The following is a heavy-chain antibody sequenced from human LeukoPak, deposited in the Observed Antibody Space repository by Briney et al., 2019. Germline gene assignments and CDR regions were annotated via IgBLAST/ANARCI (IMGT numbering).Heavy chain of an antibody. D-gene: IGHD5-12*01. V-gene: IGHV3-11*01. CDR3: ARRAYSGFGAFDI. J-gene: IGHJ3*02. CDR2: ISGSGTTI. CDR1: GFTVSSNY. Sequence: GGSLRLSCAASGFTVSSNYMTWIRQAPGKGLEWVSYISGSGTTIYYADSVKGRFTISRDNAKNSLYLQMNSLRAEDTAVYYCARRAYSGFGAFDIWGQGTMVTVSS.